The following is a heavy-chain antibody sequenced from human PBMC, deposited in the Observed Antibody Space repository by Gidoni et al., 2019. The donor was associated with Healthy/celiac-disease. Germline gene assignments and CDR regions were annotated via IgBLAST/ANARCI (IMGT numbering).Heavy chain of an antibody. CDR1: GFTFSSYS. CDR2: ISSSSSYI. V-gene: IGHV3-21*01. CDR3: ARGAYDFWSGYYNGLEYYGMDV. J-gene: IGHJ6*02. D-gene: IGHD3-3*01. Sequence: EVQLVESGGGLVKPGGSLRLSCAASGFTFSSYSMNWVRQAPGKGLEWVSSISSSSSYIYYADSVKGRFTISRDNAKNSLYLQMNSLRAEDTAVYYCARGAYDFWSGYYNGLEYYGMDVWGQGTTVTVSS.